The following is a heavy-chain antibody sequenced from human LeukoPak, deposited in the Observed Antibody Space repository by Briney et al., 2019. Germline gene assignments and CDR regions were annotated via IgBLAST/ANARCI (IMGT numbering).Heavy chain of an antibody. CDR2: IYTSGST. Sequence: SETLSLTCTVSGGSISSYYWSWIRQPPGKGLEWIGYIYTSGSTNYNPSLKSRVTISVDTSKNQFSLKLSSVTAADTAVYYCARAYYDFWSGYPSHYFDYWGQGTLVTVSS. CDR3: ARAYYDFWSGYPSHYFDY. CDR1: GGSISSYY. J-gene: IGHJ4*02. V-gene: IGHV4-4*09. D-gene: IGHD3-3*01.